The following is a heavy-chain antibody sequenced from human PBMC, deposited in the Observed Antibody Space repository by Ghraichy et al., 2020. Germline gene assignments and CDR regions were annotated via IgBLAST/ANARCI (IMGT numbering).Heavy chain of an antibody. J-gene: IGHJ4*02. D-gene: IGHD3-10*01. V-gene: IGHV3-7*01. CDR3: ARVGSRGGVYFDF. CDR2: IKQDGSEK. Sequence: GGSLRLSCAASGFTFSSYWMSWVRQAPGKGLEWVANIKQDGSEKHYVDSVKGRFTISRDNAKNSLCLQMNSLRAEDTAVYYCARVGSRGGVYFDFWGQGTLVTVSS. CDR1: GFTFSSYW.